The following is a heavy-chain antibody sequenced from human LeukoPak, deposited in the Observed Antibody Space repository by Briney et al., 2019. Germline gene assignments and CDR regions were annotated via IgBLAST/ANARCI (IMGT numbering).Heavy chain of an antibody. D-gene: IGHD4-17*01. J-gene: IGHJ4*02. V-gene: IGHV1-69*05. CDR1: GGTFISYA. CDR2: IIPIFGTA. CDR3: ARDYYGDYGLLDY. Sequence: SVKVSCKASGGTFISYAISWVRQAPGQRLEWMGGIIPIFGTANYAQKFQGRVTITTDESTSTAYMELSSLRSEDTAVYYCARDYYGDYGLLDYWGQGTLVTVSS.